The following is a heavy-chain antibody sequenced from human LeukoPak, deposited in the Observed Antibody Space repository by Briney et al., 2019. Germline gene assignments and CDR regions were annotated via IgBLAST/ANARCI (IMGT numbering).Heavy chain of an antibody. CDR2: IFPGNSET. CDR3: ARSPAVRPDY. V-gene: IGHV5-51*01. CDR1: GYTFSNYW. Sequence: GESLKISFQGFGYTFSNYWIGWVRQMPGKGLEWMGIIFPGNSETTYSPSFQGQVTISVDNSISTAYLQWSSLKASDTAMYYCARSPAVRPDYWGQGTLVTVSS. J-gene: IGHJ4*02.